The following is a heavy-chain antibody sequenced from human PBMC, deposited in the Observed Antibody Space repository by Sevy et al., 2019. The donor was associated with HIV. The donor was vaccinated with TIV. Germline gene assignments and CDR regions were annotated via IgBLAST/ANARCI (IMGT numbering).Heavy chain of an antibody. V-gene: IGHV3-23*01. CDR2: ISGSAYST. CDR3: AKESPGYNYDSSGSLDY. D-gene: IGHD3-22*01. J-gene: IGHJ4*02. CDR1: GFTFNTYA. Sequence: GGSLRLSCAASGFTFNTYAMSWVRQAPGKGLEWVSGISGSAYSTYYAYSVKGRFTTSRDNSKNTLSLQMNSLRAEDTAVYYCAKESPGYNYDSSGSLDYWGQGTLVTVSS.